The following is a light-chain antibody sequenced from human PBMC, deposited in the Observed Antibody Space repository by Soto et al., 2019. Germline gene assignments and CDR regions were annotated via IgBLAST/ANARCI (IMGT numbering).Light chain of an antibody. CDR2: DNN. CDR3: VSWDDSLSGHV. V-gene: IGLV1-51*01. J-gene: IGLJ1*01. CDR1: STNIGNDY. Sequence: SVLTEPPSVSAAPGQKVTISCSGSSTNIGNDYVSWYQHVPGTAPKLLIYDNNKRPSEIPDRFSGSKSGTSATLGITGLQTGDEADYYCVSWDDSLSGHVFGTGTKVTVL.